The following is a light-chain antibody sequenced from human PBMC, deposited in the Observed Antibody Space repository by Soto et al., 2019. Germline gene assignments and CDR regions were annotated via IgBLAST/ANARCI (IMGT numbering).Light chain of an antibody. V-gene: IGKV3-15*01. Sequence: EIVMTQSPATLSVSPGERATLSCRASQSVGTSSVWYQQKPGQAPRLLIYPASARATGTPVRFSGSGSGTEFTLTISSLQSEDFAVYYCQHYYNWPPTFGQGTKVEIK. CDR1: QSVGTS. CDR2: PAS. J-gene: IGKJ1*01. CDR3: QHYYNWPPT.